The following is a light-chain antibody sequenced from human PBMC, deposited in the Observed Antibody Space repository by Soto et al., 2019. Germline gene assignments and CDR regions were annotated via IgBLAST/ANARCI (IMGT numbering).Light chain of an antibody. J-gene: IGKJ1*01. CDR2: KAS. V-gene: IGKV1-5*03. Sequence: DIQMTQSPSTLSASVGDRVTITCRASQSISDWLAWYQQNPGKATKVLIYKASSLESGVQSRYSGSGSRTEFTLTMSSLKPDDFETHYYQPYNRYPWTVGQGTKVEIK. CDR3: QPYNRYPWT. CDR1: QSISDW.